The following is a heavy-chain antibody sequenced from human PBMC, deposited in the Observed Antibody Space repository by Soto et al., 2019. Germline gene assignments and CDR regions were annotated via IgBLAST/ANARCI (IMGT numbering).Heavy chain of an antibody. D-gene: IGHD5-18*01. CDR2: IRSKAYGGTT. J-gene: IGHJ6*02. CDR1: GFTFGDYA. Sequence: GGSLRLSCTASGFTFGDYAMSWFRQAPGKGLEWVGFIRSKAYGGTTEYAASVKGRFTISRDDSKSIAYLQMNSLKTEDTAVYYCPRETSGYSYGLQNYYGMDVWGQGTTVTVSS. CDR3: PRETSGYSYGLQNYYGMDV. V-gene: IGHV3-49*03.